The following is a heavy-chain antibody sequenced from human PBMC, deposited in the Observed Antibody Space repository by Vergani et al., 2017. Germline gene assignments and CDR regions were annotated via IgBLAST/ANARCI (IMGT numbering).Heavy chain of an antibody. CDR1: GFSFSGYW. Sequence: EVQLVESGGGLIHPGGSLRLSCEGSGFSFSGYWMHWVRQSPEKGLVWVSRIKSDGSITNYADSVKGRFTISRDNAKNTLYLEMNSLRGDDTAVYYCARDGYSSSLRGSYFDLWGRGTLVTVSS. D-gene: IGHD6-13*01. V-gene: IGHV3-74*01. CDR2: IKSDGSIT. J-gene: IGHJ2*01. CDR3: ARDGYSSSLRGSYFDL.